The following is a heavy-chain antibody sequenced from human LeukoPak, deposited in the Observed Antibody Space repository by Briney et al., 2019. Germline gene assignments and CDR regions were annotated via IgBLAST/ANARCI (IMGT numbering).Heavy chain of an antibody. CDR1: GGTFSSYA. CDR3: ARGGIAAAGTSVDY. D-gene: IGHD6-13*01. J-gene: IGHJ4*02. V-gene: IGHV1-69*06. CDR2: IIPIFGTA. Sequence: SVKVSCKASGGTFSSYAISWVRQAPGQGLEWMGGIIPIFGTANYAQKFQGRVTITADKSTSTAYMELSSLRSEDRAVYYCARGGIAAAGTSVDYWGQGTLVTVSS.